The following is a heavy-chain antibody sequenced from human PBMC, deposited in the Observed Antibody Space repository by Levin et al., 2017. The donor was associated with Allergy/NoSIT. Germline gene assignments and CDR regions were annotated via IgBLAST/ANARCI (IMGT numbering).Heavy chain of an antibody. Sequence: SETLSLTCTVSGGSISSYYWSWIRQPPGKGLEWIGNIHDSGSTNYNPSLKSRVTITVDTSKNQFSLKLSSVTAADTAVYYCARGHGYSRGWYKYYFDYWGQGTLVTVSS. CDR3: ARGHGYSRGWYKYYFDY. V-gene: IGHV4-59*01. D-gene: IGHD6-19*01. J-gene: IGHJ4*02. CDR1: GGSISSYY. CDR2: IHDSGST.